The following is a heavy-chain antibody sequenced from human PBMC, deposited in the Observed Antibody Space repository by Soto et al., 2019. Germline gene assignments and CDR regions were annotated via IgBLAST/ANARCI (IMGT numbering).Heavy chain of an antibody. CDR2: IYYSGST. CDR1: GGSISSGGYY. D-gene: IGHD3-9*01. J-gene: IGHJ6*03. CDR3: ARNIRAYYDILTGYTPLDYYYYYYMDV. Sequence: QVQLQESGPGLVKPSQTLSLTCTVSGGSISSGGYYWSWIRQHPGKGLEWIGYIYYSGSTYYNPSLKSRVTISVDTSKNQFSLKLSSVTAADTAVYYCARNIRAYYDILTGYTPLDYYYYYYMDVWGKGTTVTVSS. V-gene: IGHV4-31*03.